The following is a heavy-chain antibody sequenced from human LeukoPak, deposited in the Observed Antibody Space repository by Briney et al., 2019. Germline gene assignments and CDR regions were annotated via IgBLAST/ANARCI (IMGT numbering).Heavy chain of an antibody. CDR3: ATHDYGDYDY. CDR2: ISSSGSTI. J-gene: IGHJ4*02. Sequence: GGSLRLSCAASGFTFSSYEMNWVRQAPGKGLEWVSYISSSGSTIYYADSVKGRFTISRDNAEKSLYLQMNSLRVEDTAVYYCATHDYGDYDYWGQGTLVTVSS. V-gene: IGHV3-48*03. CDR1: GFTFSSYE. D-gene: IGHD4-17*01.